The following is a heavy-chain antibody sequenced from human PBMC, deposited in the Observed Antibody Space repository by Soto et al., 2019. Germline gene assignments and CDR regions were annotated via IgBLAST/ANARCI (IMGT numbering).Heavy chain of an antibody. CDR3: ARARFAQWSGSFDP. CDR2: IWYDGSNK. CDR1: GFTFSSYG. V-gene: IGHV3-33*01. D-gene: IGHD3-3*01. J-gene: IGHJ5*02. Sequence: QVQLVESGGGVVQPGRSLRLSCAASGFTFSSYGMHWVRQAPGKGLEWVAVIWYDGSNKYYADSVKGRFTISRDNSKNTLYLQMNSLRAEDTAVYYCARARFAQWSGSFDPWGQGTLVTVSS.